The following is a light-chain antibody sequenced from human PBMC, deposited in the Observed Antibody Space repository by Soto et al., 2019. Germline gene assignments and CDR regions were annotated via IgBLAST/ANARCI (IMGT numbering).Light chain of an antibody. V-gene: IGLV2-23*01. CDR1: SSDIGGFGL. Sequence: QSALAQPASVSGSPGQSITISCTGSSSDIGGFGLVSWYRHHPGEAPKLIIFEGGKRPSGVSSRFSGSKSGNTASLTISGLQAEDEADYYCCAYAGGDHLFVFGGGTKLTVL. CDR2: EGG. CDR3: CAYAGGDHLFV. J-gene: IGLJ1*01.